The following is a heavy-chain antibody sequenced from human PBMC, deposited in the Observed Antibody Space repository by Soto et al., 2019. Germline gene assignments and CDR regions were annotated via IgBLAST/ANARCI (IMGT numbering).Heavy chain of an antibody. D-gene: IGHD3-3*01. V-gene: IGHV1-69*06. CDR1: GGTFSSYA. CDR2: IIPIFGTA. Sequence: QVQLVQSGAEVKKPGSSVKVSCKASGGTFSSYAISWVRQAPGHGLEWMGGIIPIFGTANYEQKFQGRVTITADKSTSTAYMELSSLRSEDTAVYYCARDQGDFWSGYWSPLRYCGQGTLVTVSA. CDR3: ARDQGDFWSGYWSPLRY. J-gene: IGHJ4*02.